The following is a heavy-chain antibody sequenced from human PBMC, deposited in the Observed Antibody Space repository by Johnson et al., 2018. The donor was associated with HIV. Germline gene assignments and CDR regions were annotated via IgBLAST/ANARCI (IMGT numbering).Heavy chain of an antibody. Sequence: VQLLESGGGVVQPGGSLRLSCAASGFTFDDYGMSWVRQAPGKGPEWVSGINWNGGSTGYADSVKGRFTISRDNSKNTLYLQMNSLRAEDTAVYYCAKDRNGGAFDIWGQGTMVTVSS. CDR1: GFTFDDYG. CDR3: AKDRNGGAFDI. D-gene: IGHD1-14*01. V-gene: IGHV3-20*04. J-gene: IGHJ3*02. CDR2: INWNGGST.